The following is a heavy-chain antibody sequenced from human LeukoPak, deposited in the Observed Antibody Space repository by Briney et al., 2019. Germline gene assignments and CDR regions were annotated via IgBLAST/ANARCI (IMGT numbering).Heavy chain of an antibody. CDR3: ARKVCSGCFDY. J-gene: IGHJ4*02. V-gene: IGHV1-69*04. D-gene: IGHD6-19*01. CDR2: IIPILGIA. Sequence: GSSVKVSCKASGGTFSSYAISWVRQAPGQGLEWMGRIIPILGIANYAQKFQGRVTITADKSTSTAYMELSSLRSEDTAVYYCARKVCSGCFDYWGQGTLVTVSS. CDR1: GGTFSSYA.